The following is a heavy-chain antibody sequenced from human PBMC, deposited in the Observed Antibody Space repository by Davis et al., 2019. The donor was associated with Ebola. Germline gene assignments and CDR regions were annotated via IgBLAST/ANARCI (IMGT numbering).Heavy chain of an antibody. Sequence: ASVKVSCKASGYTFTRQSMHWVRQAPGQRLEWMGRRNAGNGETKYSQEFQGRLNISSDTSATTAYMELSSLTFEDTAVYYCARDGGTWDFDHWGQGTLVTVSS. CDR1: GYTFTRQS. D-gene: IGHD4-23*01. V-gene: IGHV1-3*02. J-gene: IGHJ4*02. CDR3: ARDGGTWDFDH. CDR2: RNAGNGET.